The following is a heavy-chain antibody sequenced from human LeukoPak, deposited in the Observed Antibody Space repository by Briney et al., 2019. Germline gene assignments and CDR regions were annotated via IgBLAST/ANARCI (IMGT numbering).Heavy chain of an antibody. CDR2: IDTDVTGT. J-gene: IGHJ4*02. V-gene: IGHV3-74*01. D-gene: IGHD3-3*02. CDR3: ARVSVGRYYDN. CDR1: GFTLSSYW. Sequence: QTGGSLRLSCAASGFTLSSYWMHWVRQAPGKGLVWVSRIDTDVTGTNYADSVKGRFTISRDSAKNTLYLQMNSLRAEDTAVYYCARVSVGRYYDNWGQGTPVTVS.